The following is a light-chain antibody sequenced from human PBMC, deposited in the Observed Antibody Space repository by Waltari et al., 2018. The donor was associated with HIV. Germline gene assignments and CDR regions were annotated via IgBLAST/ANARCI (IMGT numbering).Light chain of an antibody. V-gene: IGLV1-47*01. J-gene: IGLJ3*02. CDR1: NSNIGSNS. CDR2: RDN. Sequence: QSVLTQPPSASGTHGQRVTISCSGRNSNIGSNSVYWYQQFPGTAPKLLIYRDNQRPSGVPDRFSGSKSGTSASLAISGLRSEDEADYYCAAWDHSLSARVFGGGTKMTVL. CDR3: AAWDHSLSARV.